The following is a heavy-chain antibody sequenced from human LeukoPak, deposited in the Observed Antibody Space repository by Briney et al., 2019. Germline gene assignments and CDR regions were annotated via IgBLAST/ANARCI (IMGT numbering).Heavy chain of an antibody. CDR3: ATGEYCSSTSCYRGAFDY. CDR2: IYYSGST. CDR1: GGSISSYY. Sequence: SETLSLTCTVSGGSISSYYWSWIRQPPGKGLEWIGYIYYSGSTNYNPSLKSRVTISVDTSKNQFSLKLSSVTAADTAVYYCATGEYCSSTSCYRGAFDYWGQGTLVTVSS. V-gene: IGHV4-59*01. D-gene: IGHD2-2*01. J-gene: IGHJ4*02.